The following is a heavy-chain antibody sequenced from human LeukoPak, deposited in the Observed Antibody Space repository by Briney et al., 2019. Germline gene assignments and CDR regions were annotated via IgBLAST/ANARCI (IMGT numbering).Heavy chain of an antibody. J-gene: IGHJ4*02. D-gene: IGHD3-9*01. CDR3: AKVPYDIVSGYGIHYFDY. Sequence: GGSLRLSCPPSGLTFSSYAMSWVRPAPGKGLEWVSAISGCGGSTYYADSVKGPFTISRDNSKNTLYLQINSLRAEDTAVYYCAKVPYDIVSGYGIHYFDYWGQGTLVTVSS. CDR2: ISGCGGST. V-gene: IGHV3-23*01. CDR1: GLTFSSYA.